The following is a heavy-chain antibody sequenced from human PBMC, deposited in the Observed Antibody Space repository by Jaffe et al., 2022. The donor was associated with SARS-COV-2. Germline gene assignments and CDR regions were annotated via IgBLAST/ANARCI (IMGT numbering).Heavy chain of an antibody. Sequence: EVQVVESGGGLVQPGGSLRLSCAASGFTFNNAWMSWVRQAPEKGLEWVGRIKRKIDGETTDYAAPVKGRFAISRDDSKSTLYLQMDSLKTEDTAMYYCAAGLGRGDTDFWGQGTLVTVSS. D-gene: IGHD3-10*01. CDR1: GFTFNNAW. CDR3: AAGLGRGDTDF. V-gene: IGHV3-15*01. J-gene: IGHJ4*02. CDR2: IKRKIDGETT.